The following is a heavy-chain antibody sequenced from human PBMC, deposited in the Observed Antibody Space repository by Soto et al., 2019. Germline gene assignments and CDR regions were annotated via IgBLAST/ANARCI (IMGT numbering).Heavy chain of an antibody. CDR2: IYYTGSA. V-gene: IGHV4-30-4*01. J-gene: IGHJ4*02. Sequence: PPETLSLTCTVSGGSISSGDYYWSWFRQPPGKGLEWIGYIYYTGSAYYSPSLRSRVTTSVDTSKNQFSLKLNAVTAADTAVYYCVRDVYDSSGHRYDVWGQGTQVTVSS. CDR3: VRDVYDSSGHRYDV. D-gene: IGHD3-22*01. CDR1: GGSISSGDYY.